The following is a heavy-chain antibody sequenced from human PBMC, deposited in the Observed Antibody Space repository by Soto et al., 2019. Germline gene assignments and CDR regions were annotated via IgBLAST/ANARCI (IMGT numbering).Heavy chain of an antibody. V-gene: IGHV4-61*01. CDR3: AREDSSGWRL. CDR2: IYYSGSI. D-gene: IGHD6-19*01. Sequence: SETLSLTCTVSGGSISSSSYYWGWIRQPPGKGLEWIGYIYYSGSINYTPSLKSRVTISVDTSKNQFSLKLSSVTAADTAVYYCAREDSSGWRLWGQATLVTVSS. CDR1: GGSISSSSYY. J-gene: IGHJ4*02.